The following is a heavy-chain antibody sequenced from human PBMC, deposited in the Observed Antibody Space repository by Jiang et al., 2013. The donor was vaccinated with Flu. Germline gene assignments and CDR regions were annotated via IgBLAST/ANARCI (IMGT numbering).Heavy chain of an antibody. CDR3: ARGGTWELLGSFDY. D-gene: IGHD1-26*01. Sequence: VANIKQDGSXKYYVDSVKGRFTISRDNAKNSLYLQMNSLRAEDTAVYYCARGGTWELLGSFDYWGQGTLVTVSS. CDR2: IKQDGSXK. V-gene: IGHV3-7*03. J-gene: IGHJ4*02.